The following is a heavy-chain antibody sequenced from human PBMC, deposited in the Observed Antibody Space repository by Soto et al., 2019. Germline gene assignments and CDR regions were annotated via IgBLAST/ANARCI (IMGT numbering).Heavy chain of an antibody. CDR3: ARDESDNLNDSGYSQH. J-gene: IGHJ1*01. Sequence: QVQLVQSGAEVKKPGASVKVSCKASGYTFTSYGISWVRQAPGQGLEWMGWISAYNGNTNYAQNLQGRVTMTTDTSTSTAYMELRSLRSDDTAVYYWARDESDNLNDSGYSQHWGQGTLVAVSS. D-gene: IGHD3-9*01. CDR1: GYTFTSYG. V-gene: IGHV1-18*01. CDR2: ISAYNGNT.